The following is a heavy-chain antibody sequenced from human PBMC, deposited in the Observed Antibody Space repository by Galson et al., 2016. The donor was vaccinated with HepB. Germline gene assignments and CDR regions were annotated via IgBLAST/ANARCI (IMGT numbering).Heavy chain of an antibody. V-gene: IGHV3-23*01. J-gene: IGHJ4*02. CDR2: ISGSSDHT. CDR1: GFTFSNYA. CDR3: ARVTLPGICCYFYY. D-gene: IGHD1-14*01. Sequence: SLRLSCAASGFTFSNYAMSWVRQAPGKGLEWIAAISGSSDHTYYADSVTGRFTISRDNFKNTLDLQLRSMRAEDKAVYSCARVTLPGICCYFYYWGQGTLVTVSS.